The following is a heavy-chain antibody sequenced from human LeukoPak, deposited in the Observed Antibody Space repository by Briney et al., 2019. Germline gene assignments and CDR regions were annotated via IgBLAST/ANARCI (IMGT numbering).Heavy chain of an antibody. J-gene: IGHJ4*02. D-gene: IGHD1-26*01. CDR2: IYHSGST. Sequence: PSETLSLTCAVSGGSISSGGYSWSWIRQPPGKGLEWIGYIYHSGSTYYNPSLKSRVTISVDRSKNQFSLKLSSVTAADTAVYYCARDPVVGATRWGQGTLVTVSS. V-gene: IGHV4-30-2*01. CDR3: ARDPVVGATR. CDR1: GGSISSGGYS.